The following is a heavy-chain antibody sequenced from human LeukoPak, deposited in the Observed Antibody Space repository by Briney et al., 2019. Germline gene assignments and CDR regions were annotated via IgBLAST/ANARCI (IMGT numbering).Heavy chain of an antibody. Sequence: SETLSLTCTVSGGSISSCYWSWIRQPPGKGLEWIGYIYYSGSTNYNPSLKSRVTISVDTSKSQFSLKLSSVTAADTAVYYCARGEGGDSSGYYYPVWFYWGQGTLVTVSS. CDR3: ARGEGGDSSGYYYPVWFY. D-gene: IGHD3-22*01. V-gene: IGHV4-59*01. J-gene: IGHJ4*02. CDR2: IYYSGST. CDR1: GGSISSCY.